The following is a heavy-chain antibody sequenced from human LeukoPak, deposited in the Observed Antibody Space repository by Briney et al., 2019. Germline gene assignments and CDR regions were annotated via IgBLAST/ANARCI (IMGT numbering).Heavy chain of an antibody. CDR1: GFTFSSYW. J-gene: IGHJ5*02. D-gene: IGHD3-9*01. V-gene: IGHV3-7*01. Sequence: GGSLRLSCAASGFTFSSYWMSWVRQAPGKGLEWVANIKQDGSEKYYVDSVKGRFTISRDNAKNSLYLQMNSLRAEGTAVYYCARVARVYDILTGYYIGWFDPWGQGTLVTVSS. CDR2: IKQDGSEK. CDR3: ARVARVYDILTGYYIGWFDP.